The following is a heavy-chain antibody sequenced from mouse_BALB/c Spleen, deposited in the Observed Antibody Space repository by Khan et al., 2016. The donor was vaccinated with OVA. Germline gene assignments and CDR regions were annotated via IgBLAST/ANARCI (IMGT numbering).Heavy chain of an antibody. Sequence: VKLLESGAELVRPGASVKLSCKTSGYIFTSYWIHWVKQRSGQGLEWIARIYPGTNNAYYNEKLKDKATLTADKSSSTVYMQLSSLKSEYSAIYFCAREEALYYFDYWGQGTTLTVSS. CDR1: GYIFTSYW. D-gene: IGHD3-2*02. V-gene: IGHV1S132*01. CDR3: AREEALYYFDY. CDR2: IYPGTNNA. J-gene: IGHJ2*01.